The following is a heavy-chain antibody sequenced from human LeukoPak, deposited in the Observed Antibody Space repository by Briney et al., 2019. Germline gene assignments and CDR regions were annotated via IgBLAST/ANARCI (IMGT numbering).Heavy chain of an antibody. CDR2: INQREST. D-gene: IGHD5-18*01. CDR1: GGAFSGYY. V-gene: IGHV4-34*01. CDR3: ARGVRGYSVRD. J-gene: IGHJ4*02. Sequence: SETLSLTCAVSGGAFSGYYWSWIRQPPGKGLEWIGEINQRESTNYNPSLKSRVTISVDTSNNHFSLNLNSVTAADTAVYYCARGVRGYSVRDWGQGTLVTVSS.